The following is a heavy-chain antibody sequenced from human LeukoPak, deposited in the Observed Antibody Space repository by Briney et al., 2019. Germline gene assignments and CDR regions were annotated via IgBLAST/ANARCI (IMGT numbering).Heavy chain of an antibody. CDR1: GYTFSSYG. V-gene: IGHV1-18*01. Sequence: ASVKVSCKASGYTFSSYGITWVRQAPGQGLEWMGWISVHNGDTNYVQKLQGRVTMTTDTSTSTAYMELRSLRSDDTAVYYCARGSIAGPRGNFDYWGQGTLVTVSS. J-gene: IGHJ4*02. CDR3: ARGSIAGPRGNFDY. D-gene: IGHD6-6*01. CDR2: ISVHNGDT.